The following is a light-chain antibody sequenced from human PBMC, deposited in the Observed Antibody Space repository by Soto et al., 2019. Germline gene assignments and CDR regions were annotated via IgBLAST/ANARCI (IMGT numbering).Light chain of an antibody. CDR3: QKYYSYPQT. CDR1: QGISSY. Sequence: IQITHAPSLLSESVLDRVNLTCRASQGISSYLSWYQQKPGKAPKLLIYAASTLQRGVPSRFSGSGSGTDFTLTISCLQSEDFATYYCQKYYSYPQTCGQG. CDR2: AAS. V-gene: IGKV1-8*01. J-gene: IGKJ1*01.